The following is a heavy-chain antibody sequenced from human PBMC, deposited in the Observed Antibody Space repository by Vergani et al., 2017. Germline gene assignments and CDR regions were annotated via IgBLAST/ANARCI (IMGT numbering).Heavy chain of an antibody. J-gene: IGHJ6*02. CDR2: IWYDGSNK. CDR3: ARGLLWFGQWYGMDV. CDR1: GFSFSTYG. Sequence: QVQLVESGGGVVQPGRSLRLSCAASGFSFSTYGMHWVRQAPGKGLEWVAVIWYDGSNKYYADSVKGRFTISRDNSKNTLYLQMNSLRAEDTAVYYCARGLLWFGQWYGMDVWGQGTTVTVSS. V-gene: IGHV3-33*01. D-gene: IGHD3-10*01.